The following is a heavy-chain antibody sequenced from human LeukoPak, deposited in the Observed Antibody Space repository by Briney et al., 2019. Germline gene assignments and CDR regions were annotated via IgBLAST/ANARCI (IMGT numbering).Heavy chain of an antibody. V-gene: IGHV3-53*01. CDR3: ARVQLGVYFDY. CDR2: IYSGGST. CDR1: GFSFSTYW. Sequence: GGSLRLSCAASGFSFSTYWMHWVRQAPGMGLVWVSVIYSGGSTYYADSVKGRFTISRDNSKNTLYLQMNSLRAEDTAVYYCARVQLGVYFDYWGQGTLVTVSS. J-gene: IGHJ4*02. D-gene: IGHD5-24*01.